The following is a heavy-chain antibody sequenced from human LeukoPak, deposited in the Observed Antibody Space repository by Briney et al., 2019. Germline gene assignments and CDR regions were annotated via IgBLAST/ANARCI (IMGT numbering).Heavy chain of an antibody. CDR3: ARDFNPEWFDIH. V-gene: IGHV3-30*04. Sequence: GGSLRLSCVASGLAFSSYSMHWVRQAPGKGLEWVGVISYDGSDEYYTDSVKGRFTISRDNSKNTVYLQMNSLRADDTAVYYCARDFNPEWFDIHWGQGTLVTVS. CDR2: ISYDGSDE. D-gene: IGHD3-3*01. J-gene: IGHJ4*02. CDR1: GLAFSSYS.